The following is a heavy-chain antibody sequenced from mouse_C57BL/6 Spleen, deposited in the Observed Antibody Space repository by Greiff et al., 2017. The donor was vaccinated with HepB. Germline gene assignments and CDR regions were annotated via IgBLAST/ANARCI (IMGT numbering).Heavy chain of an antibody. CDR2: IYPGDGDT. V-gene: IGHV1-80*01. CDR3: ARDYYYGSSFAY. D-gene: IGHD1-1*01. Sequence: LQQSGASVKISCKASGYAFSSYWMNWVKQRPGKGLEWIGQIYPGDGDTNYNGKFKGKATLTADKSSSTAYMQLSSLTSEDSAVYFCARDYYYGSSFAYWGQGTLVTVSA. J-gene: IGHJ3*01. CDR1: GYAFSSYW.